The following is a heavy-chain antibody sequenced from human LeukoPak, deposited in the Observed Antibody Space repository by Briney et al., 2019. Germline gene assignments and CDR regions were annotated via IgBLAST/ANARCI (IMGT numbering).Heavy chain of an antibody. D-gene: IGHD3-9*01. CDR1: GASVSGESYS. CDR3: ARAPTRSSDVLTGYIFDS. CDR2: IYYTGTT. V-gene: IGHV4-39*07. J-gene: IGHJ4*02. Sequence: LSETLSLTCTVSGASVSGESYSWGWIRQPPGKGLEWIGNIYYTGTTYYHPSLNSRVTISVDTSKSQFFLNLNSVTAADTAVYYCARAPTRSSDVLTGYIFDSWGQGTLVTVSS.